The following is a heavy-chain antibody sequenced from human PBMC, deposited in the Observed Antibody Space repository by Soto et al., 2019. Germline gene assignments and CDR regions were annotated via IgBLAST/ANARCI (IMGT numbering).Heavy chain of an antibody. V-gene: IGHV3-23*04. CDR3: VKDAGVVRSLGFES. Sequence: EVQLVESGGGLVQPGGSLRLSCSASGFTFSSNAMNWVRQAPGKGLEWVSIISGSGDTTYYADSVKGRFTIPRDNSKNTVFLQVNSLKGDDTAVYYCVKDAGVVRSLGFESWGQGTLVTVSS. D-gene: IGHD3-10*01. CDR2: ISGSGDTT. J-gene: IGHJ4*02. CDR1: GFTFSSNA.